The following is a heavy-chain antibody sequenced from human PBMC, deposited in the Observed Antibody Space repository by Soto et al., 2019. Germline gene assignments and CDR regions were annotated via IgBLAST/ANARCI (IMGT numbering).Heavy chain of an antibody. CDR1: GGSVSGYY. Sequence: PSESLALTCAVDGGSVSGYYWSWIRQPPGKGLEWIGEVNHRGSTNYNPSLKSRGTISVDKAKNQFSLKLSSVTAADTAVYDGERERITIILLHYFDYWGQGTLVTVSP. J-gene: IGHJ4*02. CDR2: VNHRGST. D-gene: IGHD3-22*01. CDR3: ERERITIILLHYFDY. V-gene: IGHV4-34*01.